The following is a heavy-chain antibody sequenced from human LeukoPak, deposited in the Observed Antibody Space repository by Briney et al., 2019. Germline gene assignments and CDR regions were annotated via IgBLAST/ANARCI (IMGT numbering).Heavy chain of an antibody. Sequence: SVKVSCKASGGTFSSYAISWVRQAPGQGLEWMGGIIPIFGTANYAQKFQGRVTITADGSTSTAYMELSSLRSEDTAVYYCARTLFDYGDYVVYFDYWGQGTLVTVSS. CDR2: IIPIFGTA. J-gene: IGHJ4*02. CDR3: ARTLFDYGDYVVYFDY. CDR1: GGTFSSYA. D-gene: IGHD4-17*01. V-gene: IGHV1-69*01.